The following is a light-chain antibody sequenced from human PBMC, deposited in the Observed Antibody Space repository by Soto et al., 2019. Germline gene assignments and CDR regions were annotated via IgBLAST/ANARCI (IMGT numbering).Light chain of an antibody. Sequence: QSVLTQPPSASGTPGQRVTISCSGSSSNIGSNAVIWYQQFTGTAPKLIVYNSNERPSGVPDRFSGSKSGTSASLAISGLQSEDEVDYYCAAWDDTRGGLFGGGTKLTVL. CDR2: NSN. V-gene: IGLV1-44*01. CDR3: AAWDDTRGGL. J-gene: IGLJ3*02. CDR1: SSNIGSNA.